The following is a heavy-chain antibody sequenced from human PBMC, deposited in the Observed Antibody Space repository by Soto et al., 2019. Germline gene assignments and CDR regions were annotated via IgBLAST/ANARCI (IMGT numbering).Heavy chain of an antibody. Sequence: GGSLRLSCAASGFTFSDYYMSWIRQAPGKGLEWVSYISSSSSYTNYADSVKGRFTISRDNAKNSLYLQMNSLRAEDTAVYYCARYSTTVTSSLDYWGQGTLVTVSS. D-gene: IGHD4-17*01. V-gene: IGHV3-11*06. CDR1: GFTFSDYY. J-gene: IGHJ4*02. CDR2: ISSSSSYT. CDR3: ARYSTTVTSSLDY.